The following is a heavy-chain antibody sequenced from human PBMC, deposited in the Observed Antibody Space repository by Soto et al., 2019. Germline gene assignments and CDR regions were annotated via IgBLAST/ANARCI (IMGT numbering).Heavy chain of an antibody. CDR3: AKGSILTVYFF. D-gene: IGHD3-9*01. Sequence: ASVKVSCKASGYTFTSYGISWVRQAPGQGLEWMGWISAYNGNTNYAQKLQGRVTMTTDTSTSTAYMELRSLRAEDTAVYYCAKGSILTVYFFWGQGTLVTGSS. J-gene: IGHJ4*02. CDR2: ISAYNGNT. CDR1: GYTFTSYG. V-gene: IGHV1-18*01.